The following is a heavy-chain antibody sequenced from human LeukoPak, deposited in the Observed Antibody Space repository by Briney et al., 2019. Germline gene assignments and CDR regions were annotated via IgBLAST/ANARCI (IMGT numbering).Heavy chain of an antibody. V-gene: IGHV3-11*01. D-gene: IGHD6-6*01. J-gene: IGHJ3*02. Sequence: MPGGSLRLSCAASGFTFSDYYMSWIRQAPGKGLEWVSYISSGSTIYYADSVKGRFTISRDNAKNSLYLQMNSLRAEDTAVYYCARTSIAFDIWGQGTMVTVSS. CDR3: ARTSIAFDI. CDR1: GFTFSDYY. CDR2: ISSGSTI.